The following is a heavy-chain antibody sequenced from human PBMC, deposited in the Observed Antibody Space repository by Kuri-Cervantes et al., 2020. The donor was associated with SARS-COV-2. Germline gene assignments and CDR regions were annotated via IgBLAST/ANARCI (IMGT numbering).Heavy chain of an antibody. D-gene: IGHD3-22*01. V-gene: IGHV3-30-3*01. CDR3: ERETTEDYYDSSGYEAPHWFDP. CDR1: GFTFSSYA. J-gene: IGHJ5*02. Sequence: GGSLRLSCAASGFTFSSYAMHWVRQAPGKGLEWVAVISYDGSNKYYADSVKGRFTISRDNSKNTLYLQMNSLRAEDTAVYYCERETTEDYYDSSGYEAPHWFDPWGQGTLVTVSS. CDR2: ISYDGSNK.